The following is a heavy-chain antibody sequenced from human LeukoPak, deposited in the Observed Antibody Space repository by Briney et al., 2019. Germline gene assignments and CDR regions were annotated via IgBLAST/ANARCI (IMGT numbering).Heavy chain of an antibody. CDR1: GFVFRNYF. V-gene: IGHV3-7*01. CDR2: IKNDGSEI. D-gene: IGHD3-3*01. Sequence: VGSLRLSCAASGFVFRNYFMSWVRQAPGKGLEWVASIKNDGSEIYYVDSVRGRYTISRDNTKNSLYLQMSSLRAEDTAVYYCATDRGWRTSGYYLYYFEYWGQGTLVTFSS. CDR3: ATDRGWRTSGYYLYYFEY. J-gene: IGHJ4*02.